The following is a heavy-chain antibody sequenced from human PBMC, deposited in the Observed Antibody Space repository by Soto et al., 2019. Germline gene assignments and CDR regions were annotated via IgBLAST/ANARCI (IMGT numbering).Heavy chain of an antibody. D-gene: IGHD1-20*01. CDR3: ARLGSYNWNDYYFDY. Sequence: QVQLQESGPGLVKPSETLSLTCTVSGGSISSYYWSWIRQPPGKGLEWIGYIYYSGSTNYNPSLKSRVTISVDTSKNQFSLKLSSVTAADTAVYYCARLGSYNWNDYYFDYWGQGTLVTVSS. V-gene: IGHV4-59*01. CDR2: IYYSGST. CDR1: GGSISSYY. J-gene: IGHJ4*02.